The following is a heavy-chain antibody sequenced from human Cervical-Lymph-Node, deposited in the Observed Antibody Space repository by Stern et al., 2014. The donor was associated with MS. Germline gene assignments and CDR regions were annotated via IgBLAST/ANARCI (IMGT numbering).Heavy chain of an antibody. Sequence: MQLVESGGGVVQPGRSLRLSCAASGFTFSLYDMHWVRQAPGKGLAWVAAISYDGDNKFYTDSVKGRFTISRDSSKSTLYLQLNSLRPEDTAIYYCAKDPRIYDSSGYLDAWGQGTLVTDSS. D-gene: IGHD3-22*01. CDR1: GFTFSLYD. J-gene: IGHJ5*02. CDR3: AKDPRIYDSSGYLDA. CDR2: ISYDGDNK. V-gene: IGHV3-30*18.